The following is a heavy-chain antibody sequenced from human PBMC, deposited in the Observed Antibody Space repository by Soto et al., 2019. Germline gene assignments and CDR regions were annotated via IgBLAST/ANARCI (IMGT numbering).Heavy chain of an antibody. CDR1: GYTFTGYY. V-gene: IGHV1-2*02. J-gene: IGHJ5*02. CDR3: AREAGITGTSGSGWFDP. D-gene: IGHD1-7*01. Sequence: ASVKVSCKASGYTFTGYYMHWVRQAPGQGLEWMGWINPNSGGTNYAQKFQGRVTMTRDTSISTAYMELSRLRSDDTAVYYCAREAGITGTSGSGWFDPWRQGTLVTVSS. CDR2: INPNSGGT.